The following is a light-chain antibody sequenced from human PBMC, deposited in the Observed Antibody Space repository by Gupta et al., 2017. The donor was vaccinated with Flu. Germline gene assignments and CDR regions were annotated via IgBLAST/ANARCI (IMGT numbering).Light chain of an antibody. Sequence: DIVMTQSPDSLAVSLGERATINCKSSQSVLYSSNSKNYLAWYQQKPGQPPKLLVSWASTRESGVPDRFSGSGSGTDFALTISKLQAEDVAVYFCQQYDSSPKTFGQGTKVEIK. CDR1: QSVLYSSNSKNY. V-gene: IGKV4-1*01. CDR3: QQYDSSPKT. J-gene: IGKJ1*01. CDR2: WAS.